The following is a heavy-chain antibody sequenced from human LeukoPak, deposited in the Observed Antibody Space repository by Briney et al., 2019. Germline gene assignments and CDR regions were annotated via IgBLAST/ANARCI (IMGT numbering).Heavy chain of an antibody. CDR3: TTVPVRAG. CDR1: GFTFSSYW. J-gene: IGHJ3*01. Sequence: GGSLRLSCAASGFTFSSYWMSWVRQAPGKGLEWVGRIKSKTEGGTTDYAAPVRGRFTISRDDSKNMMYLQMNSLKTEDTAVYYCTTVPVRAGWGQGTMVTVSS. CDR2: IKSKTEGGTT. V-gene: IGHV3-15*01. D-gene: IGHD4-17*01.